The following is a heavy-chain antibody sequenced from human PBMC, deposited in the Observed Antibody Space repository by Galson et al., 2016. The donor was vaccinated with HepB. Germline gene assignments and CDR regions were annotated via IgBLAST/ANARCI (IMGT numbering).Heavy chain of an antibody. V-gene: IGHV3-74*01. D-gene: IGHD6-13*01. Sequence: SLRLSCVASKFIFRGFWMQWVRQAPGEGLKWVARINGDGSTTVYADSVKGRFIISRDNVNSILFLQMTSLRAEDTAVYFCSRDRNFAADTWGQGTLVTVSS. J-gene: IGHJ5*02. CDR1: KFIFRGFW. CDR2: INGDGSTT. CDR3: SRDRNFAADT.